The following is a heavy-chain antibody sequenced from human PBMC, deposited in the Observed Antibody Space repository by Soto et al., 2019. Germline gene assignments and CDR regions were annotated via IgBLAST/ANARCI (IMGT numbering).Heavy chain of an antibody. CDR3: ARGFTRGYSGYLSY. D-gene: IGHD5-12*01. V-gene: IGHV3-11*05. CDR1: GFTFSDYY. Sequence: GGSLRLSCAASGFTFSDYYMSCIRHAPGKGLEWVSYISSSSSYTNYADSVKGRFTISRDNAKNSLYLQMNSLRAEDTAVYYCARGFTRGYSGYLSYWGQGTLVTVSS. J-gene: IGHJ4*02. CDR2: ISSSSSYT.